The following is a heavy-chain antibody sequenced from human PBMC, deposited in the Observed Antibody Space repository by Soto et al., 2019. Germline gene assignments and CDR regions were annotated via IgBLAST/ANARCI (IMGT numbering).Heavy chain of an antibody. J-gene: IGHJ4*02. CDR2: ISYDGSNK. V-gene: IGHV3-30-3*01. CDR3: ARDPDYDFCGHFDY. CDR1: GFTFSSYA. D-gene: IGHD3-3*01. Sequence: QVQLVESGGGVVQPGRSLRLSCAASGFTFSSYAMHWVRQAPGKGLEWVAVISYDGSNKYYADSVKGRFTISRDNSKNTLYLQMNSLRAEDTAVYYWARDPDYDFCGHFDYGGQGTRVTVSS.